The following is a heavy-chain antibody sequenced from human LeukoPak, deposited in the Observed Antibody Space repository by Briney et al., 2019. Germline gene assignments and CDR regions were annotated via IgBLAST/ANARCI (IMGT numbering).Heavy chain of an antibody. V-gene: IGHV1-18*01. CDR1: GYTFTNYG. Sequence: GASVKLSCKASGYTFTNYGISWVRQAPGQGLEWMGWISAYNGYTDYAQKLQFRVTMTTDTSTSTAYMELRSLRSDDTAVYYCARDKAVTTEVTQHFQHWGQGTLVTVSS. CDR3: ARDKAVTTEVTQHFQH. D-gene: IGHD4-23*01. J-gene: IGHJ1*01. CDR2: ISAYNGYT.